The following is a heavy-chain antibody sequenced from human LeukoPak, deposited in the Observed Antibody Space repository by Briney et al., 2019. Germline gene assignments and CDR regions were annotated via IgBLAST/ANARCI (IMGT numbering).Heavy chain of an antibody. CDR3: ARGGVMVREQTLDY. CDR1: GFTFSSYA. CDR2: ISYDGSNK. V-gene: IGHV3-30*04. J-gene: IGHJ4*02. Sequence: GGSLRLSCAASGFTFSSYAMHWVRQAPGKGLEWVAVISYDGSNKYYADSVKGRFTISRDNSKDTLYLQMNSLRAEDTAVYYCARGGVMVREQTLDYWGQGTLVTVSS. D-gene: IGHD3-10*01.